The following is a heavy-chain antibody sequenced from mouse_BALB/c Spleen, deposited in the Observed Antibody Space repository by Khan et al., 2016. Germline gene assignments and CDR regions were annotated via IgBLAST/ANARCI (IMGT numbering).Heavy chain of an antibody. CDR3: ATLVRRTGALDY. Sequence: EVQLQESGPGLVKPSQSLSLTCTVTGYSITSDYAWNWIRQFPGSKLEWMGYISYSGSTNYNPSLKSRISVTRDTSKNPFFLQLNSVTTEDTATYYCATLVRRTGALDYCGQRTSVTVSS. CDR2: ISYSGST. CDR1: GYSITSDYA. D-gene: IGHD2-14*01. J-gene: IGHJ4*01. V-gene: IGHV3-2*02.